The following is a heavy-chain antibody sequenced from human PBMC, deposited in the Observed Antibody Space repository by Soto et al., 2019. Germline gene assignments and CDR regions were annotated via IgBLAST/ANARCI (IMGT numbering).Heavy chain of an antibody. CDR2: IYYSGST. D-gene: IGHD3-3*01. Sequence: SETLSLTCTVSGGSISSSSYYWGWIRQPPGKGLEWIGSIYYSGSTYYNPSLKSRVTISVDTSKNQFSLKLSSVTAADTAVYYCARHHYDFWSGPYYMDVWGKGTTVTVSS. CDR1: GGSISSSSYY. V-gene: IGHV4-39*01. CDR3: ARHHYDFWSGPYYMDV. J-gene: IGHJ6*03.